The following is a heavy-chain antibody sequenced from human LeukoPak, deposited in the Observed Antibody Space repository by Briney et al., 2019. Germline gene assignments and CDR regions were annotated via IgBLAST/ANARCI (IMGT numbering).Heavy chain of an antibody. Sequence: SETLSLTCTVSGGSISSYYWSWIRQPAGKGLEWIGRIYTSGSTNYNPSLKSRVTMSVDTSKNQFSLKLSSVSAADTAVYYCARHELGYCSGGTCPYYFDYWGQGTLVTVSS. CDR1: GGSISSYY. CDR3: ARHELGYCSGGTCPYYFDY. J-gene: IGHJ4*02. D-gene: IGHD2-15*01. V-gene: IGHV4-4*07. CDR2: IYTSGST.